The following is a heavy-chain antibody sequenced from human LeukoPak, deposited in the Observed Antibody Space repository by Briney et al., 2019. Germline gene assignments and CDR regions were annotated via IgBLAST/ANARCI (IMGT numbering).Heavy chain of an antibody. CDR3: ARVSADWNYKAFYFDY. CDR1: GGSISSSSYY. CDR2: IYYSGST. V-gene: IGHV4-39*07. J-gene: IGHJ4*02. D-gene: IGHD1-7*01. Sequence: SETLSLTCTVSGGSISSSSYYWGWIRQPPGKGLEWIGSIYYSGSTNYNPSLKSRVTISVDTSKNQFSLKLSSVTAADTAVYYCARVSADWNYKAFYFDYWGQGTLVTVSS.